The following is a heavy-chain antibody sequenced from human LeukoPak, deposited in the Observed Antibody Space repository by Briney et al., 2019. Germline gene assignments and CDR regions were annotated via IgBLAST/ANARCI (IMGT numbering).Heavy chain of an antibody. D-gene: IGHD5-24*01. Sequence: SETLSLTCAVYGGSFSGYYWSWLRQPPGKGLEWIGEINHSGSTNYNPSLKSRVTISVDTSKNQFSLNLSSVTAADTAVYYCARRRSARWFDPWGQGTLVTVSS. CDR2: INHSGST. V-gene: IGHV4-34*01. CDR1: GGSFSGYY. CDR3: ARRRSARWFDP. J-gene: IGHJ5*02.